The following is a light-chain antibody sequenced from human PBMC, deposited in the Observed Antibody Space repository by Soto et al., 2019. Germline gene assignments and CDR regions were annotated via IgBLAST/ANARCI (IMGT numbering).Light chain of an antibody. Sequence: QSALTQPASVSGSPGQSITISCTGTTSDIGAYNYVSWFQQLPDKAPNLIIFEVSNRPSGVSTRFSASKSGNTASLTISGLQAEDEADYYCSSYTSKSSLIFGGGTKLTVL. V-gene: IGLV2-14*01. J-gene: IGLJ2*01. CDR3: SSYTSKSSLI. CDR1: TSDIGAYNY. CDR2: EVS.